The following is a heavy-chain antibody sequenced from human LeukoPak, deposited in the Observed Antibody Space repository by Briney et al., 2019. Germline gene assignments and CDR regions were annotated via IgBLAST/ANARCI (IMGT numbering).Heavy chain of an antibody. V-gene: IGHV3-74*01. J-gene: IGHJ4*02. CDR3: ARGSSGSYPLDY. Sequence: PGGFLRLSCAASGFTFSSYWMHWVRQAPGKGLLGVSRINSDGSSTSYADSVKGRFTISRDNAKNTLYLQMNGLRAEDTAVYYCARGSSGSYPLDYWGQGTLVTVSS. D-gene: IGHD3-10*01. CDR1: GFTFSSYW. CDR2: INSDGSST.